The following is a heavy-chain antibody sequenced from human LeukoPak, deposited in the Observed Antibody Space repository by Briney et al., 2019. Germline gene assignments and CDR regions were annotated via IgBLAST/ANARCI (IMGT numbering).Heavy chain of an antibody. CDR2: IKEDGSAK. V-gene: IGHV3-7*01. CDR1: GFTFSSHS. CDR3: ARDHNDGYNFY. J-gene: IGHJ4*02. Sequence: GESLRLSCTGSGFTFSSHSMNWVRQAPGKGLEWLANIKEDGSAKYYVDSVKGRFIISRDNAKNSLYLQMNSLTVEDTAVYFCARDHNDGYNFYWGQGAVVTVSS. D-gene: IGHD3-22*01.